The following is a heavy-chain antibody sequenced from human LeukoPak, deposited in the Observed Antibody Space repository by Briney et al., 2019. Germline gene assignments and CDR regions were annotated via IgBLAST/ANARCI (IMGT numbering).Heavy chain of an antibody. V-gene: IGHV3-23*01. Sequence: PGGSLRLSCAASGFTFSSYAMSWVRQAPGKGLEWVSAISGSGGSTYYADSVKGRFTISRDNSKNTLYLQMNSLRAEDTAVYYCAKDQVIVGARLIDYWGQGTLVTVSS. CDR1: GFTFSSYA. J-gene: IGHJ4*02. CDR2: ISGSGGST. CDR3: AKDQVIVGARLIDY. D-gene: IGHD1-26*01.